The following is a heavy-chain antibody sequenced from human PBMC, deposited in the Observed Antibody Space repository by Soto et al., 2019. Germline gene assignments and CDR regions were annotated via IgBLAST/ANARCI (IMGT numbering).Heavy chain of an antibody. CDR2: IYYSGST. Sequence: PSETLSLTCTVSGGSISSSSYYWGWIRQPPGKGLEWIGSIYYSGSTYYNPSLKSRVTISVDTSKNQFSLKLSSVTAADTAVYYCASSIVGATATFDYWGQGTLVTVSS. J-gene: IGHJ4*02. CDR3: ASSIVGATATFDY. CDR1: GGSISSSSYY. V-gene: IGHV4-39*01. D-gene: IGHD1-26*01.